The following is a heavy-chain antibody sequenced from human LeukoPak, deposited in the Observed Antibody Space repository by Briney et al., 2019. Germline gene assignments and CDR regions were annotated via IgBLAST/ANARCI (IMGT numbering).Heavy chain of an antibody. J-gene: IGHJ4*02. CDR2: IYHSRST. Sequence: SETLSLTCTVSGGSISTSNYYWGWIRQPPGKGLEWIGSIYHSRSTNYNPSLKSRVTISVDTSKNQFSLKLGSVTAADTAVYYCARGPRGYSFGFKGYYFDYWGQGTLVTVSS. CDR3: ARGPRGYSFGFKGYYFDY. D-gene: IGHD5-18*01. CDR1: GGSISTSNYY. V-gene: IGHV4-39*07.